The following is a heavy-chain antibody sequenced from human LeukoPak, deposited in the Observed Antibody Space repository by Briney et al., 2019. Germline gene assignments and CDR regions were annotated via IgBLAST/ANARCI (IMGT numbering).Heavy chain of an antibody. V-gene: IGHV3-23*01. Sequence: GGSLRLSCAVSGITLSNYGMSWVRQAPGKGLEWVAGISGSGGGTNYADSVKGRFTISRDNPKTTLYLQMDSLRAEDTAVYFCAKRGVVVRVILVGFHKEANYFDSWGQGALVTVSS. CDR1: GITLSNYG. D-gene: IGHD3-10*01. CDR2: ISGSGGGT. CDR3: AKRGVVVRVILVGFHKEANYFDS. J-gene: IGHJ4*02.